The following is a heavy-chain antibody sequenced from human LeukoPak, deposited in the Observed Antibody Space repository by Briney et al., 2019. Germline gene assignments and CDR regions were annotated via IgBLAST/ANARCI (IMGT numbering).Heavy chain of an antibody. CDR2: VWYDGSNK. D-gene: IGHD2-2*01. CDR3: AREGGYCSSTSCYAREMFFDY. V-gene: IGHV3-33*01. Sequence: GGSLRLSCAASGFTFSSYGMHWVRQAPDKGLEWVAVVWYDGSNKYYADSVKGRFTFSRDNSKNTLYLQMNSLRAEDTAVYYCAREGGYCSSTSCYAREMFFDYWGQGTLVTVSS. J-gene: IGHJ4*02. CDR1: GFTFSSYG.